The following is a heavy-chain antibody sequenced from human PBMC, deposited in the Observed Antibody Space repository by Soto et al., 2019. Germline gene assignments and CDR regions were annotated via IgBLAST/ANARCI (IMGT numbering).Heavy chain of an antibody. CDR3: ARGLQYFDWPKFDAFDI. CDR2: INAYNGNT. CDR1: GYTFTSYA. Sequence: ASVKVSCKASGYTFTSYAMHWVRQAPGQRLEWMGWINAYNGNTNYSQKFQGRVTITTDTSTSTAYMELRSLRSDDTAVYYCARGLQYFDWPKFDAFDIWGQGTMVPVSS. V-gene: IGHV1-3*01. D-gene: IGHD3-9*01. J-gene: IGHJ3*02.